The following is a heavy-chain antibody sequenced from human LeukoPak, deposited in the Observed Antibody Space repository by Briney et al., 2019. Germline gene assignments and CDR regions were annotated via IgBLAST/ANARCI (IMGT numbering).Heavy chain of an antibody. V-gene: IGHV3-23*01. CDR3: AKVSLPSLWFGELNDY. Sequence: PGGSLRLSCAASGFTFSSYAMSWVRQPPGKGLEWVSSISGSDSSIYYADSVKGRFTISRDNSKNTLYLQMSSLRAEDTAVYFCAKVSLPSLWFGELNDYWGQRTLVTVSS. D-gene: IGHD3-10*01. J-gene: IGHJ4*02. CDR2: ISGSDSSI. CDR1: GFTFSSYA.